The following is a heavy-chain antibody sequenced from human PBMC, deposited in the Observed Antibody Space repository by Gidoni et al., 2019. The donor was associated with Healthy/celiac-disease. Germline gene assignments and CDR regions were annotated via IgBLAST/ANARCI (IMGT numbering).Heavy chain of an antibody. CDR3: AELAFDY. V-gene: IGHV4-39*01. Sequence: GLEWIGSIYYSGSTYYNPSLKSRVTISVDTSKNQFSLKLSSVTAADTAVYYCAELAFDYWGQGTLVTVSS. CDR2: IYYSGST. D-gene: IGHD6-6*01. J-gene: IGHJ4*02.